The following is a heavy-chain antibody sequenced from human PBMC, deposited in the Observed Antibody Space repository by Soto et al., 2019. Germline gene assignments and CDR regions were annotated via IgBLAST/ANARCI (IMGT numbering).Heavy chain of an antibody. CDR3: ARAHYGQWLAY. CDR1: GGSISSGRSY. J-gene: IGHJ4*02. V-gene: IGHV4-31*03. Sequence: QVQLQESGPGLVKPSQTLSLTCTVSGGSISSGRSYWTWIRQHPGKGLEWIGYISHSRSTYYNPSLKSRITISADTAKNQFSLKLSSVTAADTALYYCARAHYGQWLAYWGQGTLVTVSS. D-gene: IGHD3-10*01. CDR2: ISHSRST.